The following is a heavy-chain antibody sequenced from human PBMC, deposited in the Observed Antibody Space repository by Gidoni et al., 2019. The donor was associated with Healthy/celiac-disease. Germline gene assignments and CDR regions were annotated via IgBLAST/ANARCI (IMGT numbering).Heavy chain of an antibody. CDR1: GGTFSSYA. Sequence: QAQLVQSGAEVKNPGSSVKVSCNASGGTFSSYAFSWVRQAPGQGLEWMRGIIPIFGTANYAQKFQGRVTITADESTSTAYMELSSLRSEDTAVYYCARCPYPRTNWFDPWGQGTLVTVSS. CDR2: IIPIFGTA. V-gene: IGHV1-69*01. CDR3: ARCPYPRTNWFDP. J-gene: IGHJ5*02.